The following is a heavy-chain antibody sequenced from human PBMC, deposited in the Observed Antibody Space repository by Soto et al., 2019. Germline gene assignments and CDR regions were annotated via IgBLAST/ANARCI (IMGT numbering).Heavy chain of an antibody. Sequence: ASVKVSCKASGYTFTGYYIHWVRQAPGQGLEWMGWVNPNNGDTNFAQKFQGRVTLTRDTSTTTAYMDLSSLRFDDTAVYYCARHSGYDYVFDYWGQGTLVTVSS. CDR1: GYTFTGYY. CDR2: VNPNNGDT. CDR3: ARHSGYDYVFDY. V-gene: IGHV1-2*02. J-gene: IGHJ4*02. D-gene: IGHD5-12*01.